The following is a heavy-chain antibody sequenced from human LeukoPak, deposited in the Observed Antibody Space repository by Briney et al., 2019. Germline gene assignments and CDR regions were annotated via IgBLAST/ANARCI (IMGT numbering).Heavy chain of an antibody. CDR2: IHRSGSP. D-gene: IGHD1-14*01. CDR1: LDSTTSNF. CDR3: AREILGGFNPGAY. Sequence: SETLSLTCTASLDSTTSNFWSWVRQPPGKGLEWIGEIHRSGSPNYNPSLQSRVTISIDRSRNQIVLELSSVTAADTAVYYCAREILGGFNPGAYWGQGILVTVSS. J-gene: IGHJ4*02. V-gene: IGHV4-4*02.